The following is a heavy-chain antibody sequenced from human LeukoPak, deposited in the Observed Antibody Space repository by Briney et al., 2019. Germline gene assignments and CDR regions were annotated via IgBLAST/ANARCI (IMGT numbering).Heavy chain of an antibody. V-gene: IGHV4-34*01. CDR2: INHSGST. J-gene: IGHJ4*02. CDR3: ASAYDILTGYLFPQSLKFDY. Sequence: SETLSLTCAVYGGSFSGYYWSWIRQPPGKGLEWIGEINHSGSTNYNPSLKSRVTISVDTSKNQFSLKLSSVTAADTAVYYCASAYDILTGYLFPQSLKFDYWGQGTLVTVSS. CDR1: GGSFSGYY. D-gene: IGHD3-9*01.